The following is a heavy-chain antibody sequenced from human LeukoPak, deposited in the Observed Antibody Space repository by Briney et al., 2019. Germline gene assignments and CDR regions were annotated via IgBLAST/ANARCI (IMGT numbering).Heavy chain of an antibody. J-gene: IGHJ4*02. CDR3: VKDHYGSGDY. D-gene: IGHD3-10*01. V-gene: IGHV3-64D*06. CDR2: ITSDGGTT. CDR1: GFAFSSYA. Sequence: PGGSLRLSCSASGFAFSSYALHWVRQAPGKGPEYVSAITSDGGTTYYADSVKGRFTISRDNSNNTLYLQMSSLRPEDTAVYYCVKDHYGSGDYWGQGTLVTVSS.